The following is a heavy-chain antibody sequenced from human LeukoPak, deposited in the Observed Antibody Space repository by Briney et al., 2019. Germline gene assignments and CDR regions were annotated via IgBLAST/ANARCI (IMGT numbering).Heavy chain of an antibody. D-gene: IGHD4-17*01. CDR1: EFTFNSYW. CDR2: IKQDGGQI. CDR3: ARLGARQMLEY. J-gene: IGHJ4*02. Sequence: PGGSLRLSCAASEFTFNSYWMSWVRQAPGKGLEWVANIKQDGGQIYYLGSVKGRFTVSRDNAKNSLYLQMNSLRAEDTAVYYCARLGARQMLEYWGQGTLVTVSS. V-gene: IGHV3-7*01.